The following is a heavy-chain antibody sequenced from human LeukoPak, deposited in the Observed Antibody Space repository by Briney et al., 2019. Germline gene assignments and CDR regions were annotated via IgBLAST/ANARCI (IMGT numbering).Heavy chain of an antibody. CDR1: AYTFTTYG. CDR2: ISAYNGNT. V-gene: IGHV1-18*01. Sequence: AAVKVSFKSSAYTFTTYGINWVRQAPGQGLEWIGWISAYNGNTNYAQNLQGRVTLTTDTSASTAYMELRSLRSDDTAVYYCARDLIAARPGWFDPWGQGTLVIVSS. D-gene: IGHD6-6*01. CDR3: ARDLIAARPGWFDP. J-gene: IGHJ5*02.